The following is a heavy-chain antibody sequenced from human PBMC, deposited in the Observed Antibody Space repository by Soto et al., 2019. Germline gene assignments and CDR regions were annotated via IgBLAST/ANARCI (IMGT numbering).Heavy chain of an antibody. Sequence: EVQLLESGGGLVQPGGSLRLSCAASGFTFSSYSMSWVRQAPGKGLKWVSSISGSGVNTYYADSVKGRFTISRDNSKNAVCLQMNSLRAEDTAVYYCARVFSNPRPGLGSFDSWGQGTLVTVSS. CDR2: ISGSGVNT. J-gene: IGHJ4*02. CDR1: GFTFSSYS. D-gene: IGHD6-19*01. V-gene: IGHV3-23*01. CDR3: ARVFSNPRPGLGSFDS.